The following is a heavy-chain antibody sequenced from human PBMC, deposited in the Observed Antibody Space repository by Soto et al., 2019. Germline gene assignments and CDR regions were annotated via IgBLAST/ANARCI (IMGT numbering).Heavy chain of an antibody. J-gene: IGHJ6*02. V-gene: IGHV1-2*04. CDR2: INPKSGGT. Sequence: APVKVSCKASGYRFSDYHIHWVRQAPGQGLEWLGRINPKSGGTSTAQKLQGWVTMTRDRSISTVYMELTRLRSDDTAVYFCARGHSTDCSNGVCSFFYNHEMDVWGQGTTVTVSS. CDR1: GYRFSDYH. CDR3: ARGHSTDCSNGVCSFFYNHEMDV. D-gene: IGHD2-8*01.